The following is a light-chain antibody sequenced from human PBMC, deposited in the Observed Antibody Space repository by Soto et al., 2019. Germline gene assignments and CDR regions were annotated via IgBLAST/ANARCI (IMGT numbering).Light chain of an antibody. CDR1: QFISSY. CDR3: QHYNSYSEA. J-gene: IGKJ1*01. V-gene: IGKV1-5*03. CDR2: KAS. Sequence: DIQMTQSPSTLSGSVGDRVTITCRASQFISSYLAWYQQKPGKAPKLLIYKASSLKSGVPSRFSGSGSGTEFTLTISSLQPDDFATYYCQHYNSYSEAFGQGTKVDI.